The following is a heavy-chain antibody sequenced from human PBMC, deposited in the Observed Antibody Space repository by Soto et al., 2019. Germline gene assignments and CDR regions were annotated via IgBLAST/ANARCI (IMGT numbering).Heavy chain of an antibody. CDR2: IYSGGST. CDR3: ARGPRECFYYVDY. CDR1: GFTVSSNY. D-gene: IGHD3-10*01. Sequence: GGSLRLSCAASGFTVSSNYMSWVRQAPGKGLEWVSVIYSGGSTYYADSVKGRFTISRDNSKNTLYLQMNSLRAEDTAGYYCARGPRECFYYVDYGAQGTLVTVAS. V-gene: IGHV3-53*01. J-gene: IGHJ4*02.